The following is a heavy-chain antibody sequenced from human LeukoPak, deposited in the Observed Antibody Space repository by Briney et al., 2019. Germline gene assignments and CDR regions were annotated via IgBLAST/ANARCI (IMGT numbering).Heavy chain of an antibody. CDR2: IYYSGST. CDR3: ARVRGYSYGASRSQRFDY. V-gene: IGHV4-59*01. CDR1: GGSISSYY. Sequence: SETLSLTCTVSGGSISSYYWSWIRQPPGKGLEWIGYIYYSGSTNYNPSLKSRVTISVDTSKNQFSLKLSSVTAADTAVYYCARVRGYSYGASRSQRFDYWGQGTLVTVSS. J-gene: IGHJ4*02. D-gene: IGHD5-18*01.